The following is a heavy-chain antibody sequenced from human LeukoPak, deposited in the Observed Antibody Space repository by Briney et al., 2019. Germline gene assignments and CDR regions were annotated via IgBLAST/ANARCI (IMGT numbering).Heavy chain of an antibody. V-gene: IGHV4-59*04. CDR1: GDSIIGYY. J-gene: IGHJ4*02. CDR2: IYYTGNT. D-gene: IGHD1-26*01. CDR3: AKSGGYGLIDY. Sequence: SETLSLTCSVSGDSIIGYYWGWIRQPPGKGLEWIGNIYYTGNTYYNASLQSRVTISIDTSKNQFSLRLNSVTAADTAMYYCAKSGGYGLIDYWGQGTRVTVSS.